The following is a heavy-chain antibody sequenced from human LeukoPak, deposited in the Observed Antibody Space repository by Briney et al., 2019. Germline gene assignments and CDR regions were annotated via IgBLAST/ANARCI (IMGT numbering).Heavy chain of an antibody. CDR1: GFTFSSYG. CDR3: AKEETYNAFDI. CDR2: TSYDGSDK. V-gene: IGHV3-30*18. J-gene: IGHJ3*02. Sequence: QPGRSLRLSCAASGFTFSSYGMHWVRQAPGKGLEWVAVTSYDGSDKYYADSVKGRFTISRDNSKNTLYLQMSSLRAEDTAVYYCAKEETYNAFDIWGQGTMVTVSS. D-gene: IGHD2-2*02.